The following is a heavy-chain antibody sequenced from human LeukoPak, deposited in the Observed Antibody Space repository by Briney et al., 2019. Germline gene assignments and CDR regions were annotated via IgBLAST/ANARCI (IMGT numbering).Heavy chain of an antibody. CDR1: GYTLTELS. CDR3: ATPFPCSSTSCQYYFDY. CDR2: FDPEDGGT. Sequence: ASVKVSCKVSGYTLTELSMRWVRQAPGKGLEWMGGFDPEDGGTIYAQKFQGRVTMTEDTSTDTAYMGLSSLRSEDTAVYYCATPFPCSSTSCQYYFDYWGQGTLVTVSS. V-gene: IGHV1-24*01. J-gene: IGHJ4*02. D-gene: IGHD2-2*01.